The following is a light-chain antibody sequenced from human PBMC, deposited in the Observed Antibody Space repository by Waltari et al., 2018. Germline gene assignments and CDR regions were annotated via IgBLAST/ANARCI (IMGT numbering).Light chain of an antibody. CDR3: LQDYNYPRT. Sequence: AIQMTQSPSSLSASVGDRVTITCRASQGIRNDLGWYQQKPGKAPKLLIYTASILQSGVPSRFSGGGSGTDFTLIISGLQPEDFATYYCLQDYNYPRTFGQGTKVEIK. CDR1: QGIRND. V-gene: IGKV1-6*01. J-gene: IGKJ1*01. CDR2: TAS.